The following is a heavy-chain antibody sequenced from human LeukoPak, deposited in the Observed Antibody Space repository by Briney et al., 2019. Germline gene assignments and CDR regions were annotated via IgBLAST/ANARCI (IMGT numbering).Heavy chain of an antibody. V-gene: IGHV4-39*07. Sequence: PSETLSLTCTVSGGSISSSSYYWGWIRQPPGKGLEWIGSIYYSGSTYYNPSLKSRVTISVDTSKNQFSLKLSSVTAADTAVYYCARDRYYDILTGYHDNWFDPWGQGTLVTVSS. CDR2: IYYSGST. D-gene: IGHD3-9*01. J-gene: IGHJ5*02. CDR3: ARDRYYDILTGYHDNWFDP. CDR1: GGSISSSSYY.